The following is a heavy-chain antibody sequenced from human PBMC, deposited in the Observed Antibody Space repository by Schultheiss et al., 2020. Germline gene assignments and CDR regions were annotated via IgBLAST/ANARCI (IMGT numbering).Heavy chain of an antibody. V-gene: IGHV4-39*01. J-gene: IGHJ4*02. D-gene: IGHD3-16*02. Sequence: SQTLSLTCTVSGGSISSSSYYWGWIRQPPGKGLEWIGSIYYSGSTYYNPSLKSRVTISVDTSKNQFSLKLSSVTAADTAVYYCAGVWGSYRSYDYWGQGTLGTVS. CDR2: IYYSGST. CDR1: GGSISSSSYY. CDR3: AGVWGSYRSYDY.